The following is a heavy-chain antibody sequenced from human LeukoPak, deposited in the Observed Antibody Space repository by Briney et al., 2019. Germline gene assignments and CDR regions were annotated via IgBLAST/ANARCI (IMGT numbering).Heavy chain of an antibody. Sequence: SETLSLTCTVSGGSISSSSYYWGWIRQPPGKGLEWIGSIYYSGSTYYNPSLKSRVTISVDTSKNQFSLKLSSVTAADTAVYYCARVSPYIADDNYDYVWGSYRSPYFDYWGQGTLVTVSS. CDR1: GGSISSSSYY. CDR3: ARVSPYIADDNYDYVWGSYRSPYFDY. CDR2: IYYSGST. V-gene: IGHV4-39*07. D-gene: IGHD3-16*02. J-gene: IGHJ4*02.